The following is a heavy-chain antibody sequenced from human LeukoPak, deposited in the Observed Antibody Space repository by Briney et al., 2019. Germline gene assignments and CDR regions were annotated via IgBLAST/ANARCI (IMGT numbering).Heavy chain of an antibody. Sequence: SETLSLTCTVPGGSISSYYWNWIRQPPGKGLEWIGHIYYSGSTNYNPSLKSRVTISVDTSKNQFSLKLSSVTAADTAVYYCARQDVVVITAATYYYGMDVWGQGTTVTVSS. V-gene: IGHV4-59*08. CDR2: IYYSGST. CDR3: ARQDVVVITAATYYYGMDV. D-gene: IGHD2-2*01. CDR1: GGSISSYY. J-gene: IGHJ6*02.